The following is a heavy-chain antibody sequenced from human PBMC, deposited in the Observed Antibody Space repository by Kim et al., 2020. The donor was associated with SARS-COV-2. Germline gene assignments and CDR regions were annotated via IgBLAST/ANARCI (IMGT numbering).Heavy chain of an antibody. Sequence: SETLSHTCTVSGGSISSSSYYWGWIRQPPGKGLEWIGSIYYSGSTYYNPSLKSRVTISVDTSKNQFSLKLSSVTAADTAVYYCASLRRGAVAGIIGTSNNWFDAWGQGTLVTVSS. D-gene: IGHD6-19*01. CDR1: GGSISSSSYY. V-gene: IGHV4-39*01. J-gene: IGHJ5*02. CDR2: IYYSGST. CDR3: ASLRRGAVAGIIGTSNNWFDA.